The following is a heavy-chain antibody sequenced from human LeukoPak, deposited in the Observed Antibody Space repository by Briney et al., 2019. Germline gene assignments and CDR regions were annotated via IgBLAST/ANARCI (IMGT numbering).Heavy chain of an antibody. D-gene: IGHD3-3*01. CDR3: ARLCHDKHYDFRSGYYFDY. J-gene: IGHJ4*02. Sequence: KPSETLSLTCTVSGGSISSNHYYWGWIRQPPGKGLEYIGYIHHSGRTYYSPSLKSRLTMSVDTSNNQFSLKLTSLTATDTAFYYCARLCHDKHYDFRSGYYFDYWGQGSRVTVSS. CDR1: GGSISSNHYY. CDR2: IHHSGRT. V-gene: IGHV4-39*01.